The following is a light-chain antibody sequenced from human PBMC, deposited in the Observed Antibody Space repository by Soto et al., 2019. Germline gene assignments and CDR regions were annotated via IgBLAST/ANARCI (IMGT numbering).Light chain of an antibody. J-gene: IGKJ4*01. V-gene: IGKV3-15*01. CDR3: QQYNKWPPT. Sequence: EIVMTQSPATLSVSPGERATLSCRASQSVTSNLVWYQQKPGQAPRLLMYDASTRATGIPAKFSGSGSGTEFTRTISSLQSEDFVVYYCQQYNKWPPTFGGGTKVEIK. CDR2: DAS. CDR1: QSVTSN.